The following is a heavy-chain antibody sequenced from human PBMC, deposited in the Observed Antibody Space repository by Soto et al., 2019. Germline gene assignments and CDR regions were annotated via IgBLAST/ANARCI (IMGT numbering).Heavy chain of an antibody. CDR2: ISGSGGST. D-gene: IGHD3-3*01. Sequence: PGGSLRLSCAASGFTFSSYAMSWVRQAPGKGLEWVSAISGSGGSTYYADSVKGRFTISRDNSKNTLYLQMNSLRAEDTAVYYCAKDLDGGYYDFWSGQNWFDPWGQGTLVTVSS. J-gene: IGHJ5*02. V-gene: IGHV3-23*01. CDR3: AKDLDGGYYDFWSGQNWFDP. CDR1: GFTFSSYA.